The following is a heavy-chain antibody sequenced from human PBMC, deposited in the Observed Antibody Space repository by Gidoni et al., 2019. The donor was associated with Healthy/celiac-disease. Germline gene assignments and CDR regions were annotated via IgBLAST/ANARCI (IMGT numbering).Heavy chain of an antibody. CDR2: IFSNDEK. V-gene: IGHV2-26*01. CDR3: ARIREYDYVWGSYLGPPDY. CDR1: GFSLSNARMG. Sequence: QVTLKESGPVLVEPTETLTLTCTVSGFSLSNARMGVSWIRQPPGKALEWLAHIFSNDEKSYSTSLKSRLTISKDTSKSQVVLTMTNMDPVDTATYYCARIREYDYVWGSYLGPPDYWGQGTLVTVSS. J-gene: IGHJ4*02. D-gene: IGHD3-16*01.